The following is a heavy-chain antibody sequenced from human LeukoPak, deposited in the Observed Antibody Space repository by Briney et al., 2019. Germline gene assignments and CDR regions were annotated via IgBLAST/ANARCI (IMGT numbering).Heavy chain of an antibody. CDR2: ISSSSSYI. D-gene: IGHD3-22*01. V-gene: IGHV3-21*01. J-gene: IGHJ3*02. Sequence: GGSLRLSCAASGFXFSSYSMNWVRQAPGKGLEWVSSISSSSSYIYYADSVKGRFTISRDNAKNSLYLQMNSLRAEDTAVYYCAREDMDSSGYYYGAFDIWGQGTMVTVSS. CDR3: AREDMDSSGYYYGAFDI. CDR1: GFXFSSYS.